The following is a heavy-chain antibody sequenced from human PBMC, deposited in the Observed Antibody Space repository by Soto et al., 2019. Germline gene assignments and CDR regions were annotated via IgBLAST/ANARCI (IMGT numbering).Heavy chain of an antibody. CDR2: VDPNDSFA. Sequence: GESLKISCQAFDYSFRIYWISWVRQKPGGGLEWMGRVDPNDSFATYSPSFEGHVSISVEKSTNIVYLQWRSLRASDTATYYCARHQSGSGNSNFDFWGQGTPVTVSS. V-gene: IGHV5-10-1*01. CDR3: ARHQSGSGNSNFDF. D-gene: IGHD3-10*01. J-gene: IGHJ4*02. CDR1: DYSFRIYW.